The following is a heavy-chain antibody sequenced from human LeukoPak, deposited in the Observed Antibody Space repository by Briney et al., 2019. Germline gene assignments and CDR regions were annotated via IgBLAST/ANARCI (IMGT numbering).Heavy chain of an antibody. V-gene: IGHV4-38-2*01. D-gene: IGHD4-11*01. CDR3: ERYSNYKGYYYYMDV. J-gene: IGHJ6*03. Sequence: SETLALTCSVSRYSINSVHYWGWIRQPPGKGLEWSGRIYQSVSTYYNPSLKSPVPIPVDTSKNHISMKLSSVTAADTAVYSCERYSNYKGYYYYMDVWGKGTTVTVSS. CDR2: IYQSVST. CDR1: RYSINSVHY.